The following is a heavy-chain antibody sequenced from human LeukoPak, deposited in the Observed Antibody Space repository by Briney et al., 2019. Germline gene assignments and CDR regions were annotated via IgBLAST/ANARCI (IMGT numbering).Heavy chain of an antibody. D-gene: IGHD3-10*01. Sequence: ASVKVSCKASGYTFTSYHMHWVRQAPGQGLEWMGIINPSGGSTSYAQKFQGRVTMTRDTSTSTVYMELSSLRSEDTAVYYCARFTYYYGSGSPATLNYFDYWGQGTLVTVSS. CDR2: INPSGGST. V-gene: IGHV1-46*01. CDR3: ARFTYYYGSGSPATLNYFDY. CDR1: GYTFTSYH. J-gene: IGHJ4*02.